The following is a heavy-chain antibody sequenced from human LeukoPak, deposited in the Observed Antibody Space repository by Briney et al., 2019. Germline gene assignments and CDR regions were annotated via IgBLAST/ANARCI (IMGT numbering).Heavy chain of an antibody. D-gene: IGHD4-23*01. Sequence: SEPLSLTCTVSGGSISSYYWRWLRQPPGKGLEGIWYIYYSGTTNYNPSLKSRVTIFVDTYKNQFSLKVSSVTAADTAVYYCARDRYGGNSGEFDYWGQGTLVTVSS. CDR2: IYYSGTT. J-gene: IGHJ4*02. CDR3: ARDRYGGNSGEFDY. V-gene: IGHV4-59*01. CDR1: GGSISSYY.